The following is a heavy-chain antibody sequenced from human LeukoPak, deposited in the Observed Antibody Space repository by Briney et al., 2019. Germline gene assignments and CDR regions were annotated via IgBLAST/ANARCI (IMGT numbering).Heavy chain of an antibody. CDR3: ARDRRLGELSSHCY. Sequence: ASVKVSCKASGYTFTGYYMHWVRQAPGQGLEWMGWINPNSGGTNYAQKFQGRVTMTRDTSISTAYMELSRLRSDDTAVYYCARDRRLGELSSHCYWGQGTLVTVSS. CDR1: GYTFTGYY. J-gene: IGHJ4*02. CDR2: INPNSGGT. V-gene: IGHV1-2*02. D-gene: IGHD3-16*02.